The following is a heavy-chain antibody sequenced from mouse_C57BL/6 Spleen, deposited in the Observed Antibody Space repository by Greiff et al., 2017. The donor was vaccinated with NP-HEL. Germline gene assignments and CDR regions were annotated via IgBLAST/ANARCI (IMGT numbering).Heavy chain of an antibody. J-gene: IGHJ4*01. Sequence: EVQRVESGGGLVKPGGSLKLSCAASGFTFSDYGMHWVRQAPEKGLEWVAYISSGSSTIYYADTVKGRFTISRDNAKNTLFLQMTSLRSEDTAMYYCARRYYDRYYYAMDYWGQGTSVTVSS. CDR2: ISSGSSTI. D-gene: IGHD2-4*01. CDR3: ARRYYDRYYYAMDY. CDR1: GFTFSDYG. V-gene: IGHV5-17*01.